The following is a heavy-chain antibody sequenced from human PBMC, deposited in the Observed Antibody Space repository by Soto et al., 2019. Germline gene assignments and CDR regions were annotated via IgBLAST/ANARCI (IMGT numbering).Heavy chain of an antibody. CDR3: ARNRGYDILTGYLSRLSWGSDY. V-gene: IGHV1-46*03. CDR2: INPSGGST. J-gene: IGHJ4*01. D-gene: IGHD3-9*01. Sequence: GASVKVSCKASGYTFTSYYMHWVRQAPGQGLEWMGIINPSGGSTSYAQKFQGRVTMTRDTSTSTVYMELSSLRSEDTAVYYCARNRGYDILTGYLSRLSWGSDYWGHGTLVTVSS. CDR1: GYTFTSYY.